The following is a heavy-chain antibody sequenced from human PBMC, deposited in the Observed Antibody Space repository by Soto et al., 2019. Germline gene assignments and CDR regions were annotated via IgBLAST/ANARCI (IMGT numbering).Heavy chain of an antibody. CDR2: ISTTGRYI. CDR3: AAGTDTAMEQGADY. Sequence: EVQLVESGGGLVKPGGSLRLSCAASGFTFSDHSMNWVRQAPGKGLDWVSSISTTGRYIYYEDSMAGRFTISRDNAKNSLYLQINSLSGEDTAVYYCAAGTDTAMEQGADYWGQGTLVTVSS. D-gene: IGHD5-18*01. CDR1: GFTFSDHS. J-gene: IGHJ4*02. V-gene: IGHV3-21*02.